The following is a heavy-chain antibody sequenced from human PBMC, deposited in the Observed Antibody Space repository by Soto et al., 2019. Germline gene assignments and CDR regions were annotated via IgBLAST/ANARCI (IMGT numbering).Heavy chain of an antibody. Sequence: LTLTCTASGFAIRRNAMHGVPQATGKGLEWVAVILYDGSNKYYADSVKGRFTISRDNSKNTLYLQMNSLRAEDTAVYYCAIIGEMATITPIDYWGQGTLVTVSS. V-gene: IGHV3-33*01. CDR2: ILYDGSNK. D-gene: IGHD5-12*01. CDR3: AIIGEMATITPIDY. CDR1: GFAIRRNA. J-gene: IGHJ4*02.